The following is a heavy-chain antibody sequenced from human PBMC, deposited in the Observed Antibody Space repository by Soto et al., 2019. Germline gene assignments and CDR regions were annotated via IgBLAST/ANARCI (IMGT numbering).Heavy chain of an antibody. V-gene: IGHV3-49*03. D-gene: IGHD4-17*01. Sequence: GGSLRLSCKTFGFTFGDYGMSWFRQAPGKGLEWVGFIRTKDYGEATEYAASVKGRFTISRDDSDRIVYLQMNSLTSGDTAIYYCSRSTTVTRKSDYWGQG. J-gene: IGHJ4*02. CDR3: SRSTTVTRKSDY. CDR1: GFTFGDYG. CDR2: IRTKDYGEAT.